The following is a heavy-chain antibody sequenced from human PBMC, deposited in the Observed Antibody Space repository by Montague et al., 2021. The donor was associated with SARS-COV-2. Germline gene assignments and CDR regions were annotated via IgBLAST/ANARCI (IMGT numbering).Heavy chain of an antibody. CDR1: AGSISSGGYY. CDR3: ARFRGLTIFGLVGPFDY. Sequence: TLSLTCTVSAGSISSGGYYWSWIRQHPGKGLEWIGYIYYSGSTYYNPSLKSRVTISVDTSKNQFPLKLSSVTAADTAVYSCARFRGLTIFGLVGPFDYWGQGTLVTVSS. CDR2: IYYSGST. V-gene: IGHV4-31*03. J-gene: IGHJ4*02. D-gene: IGHD3-3*01.